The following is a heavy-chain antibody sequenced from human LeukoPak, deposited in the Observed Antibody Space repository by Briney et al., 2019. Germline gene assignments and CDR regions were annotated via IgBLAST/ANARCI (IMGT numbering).Heavy chain of an antibody. CDR3: AREGISRKTDFDY. D-gene: IGHD2/OR15-2a*01. V-gene: IGHV3-23*01. CDR1: GFTFSSHA. Sequence: GGSLRLSCAASGFTFSSHAMSWVRQAPAKGLEWVSSITNDNYDTFYADSVKGRFTISRDESKNTLYLQMKSLRAEDTAVYYCAREGISRKTDFDYWGQGTLVTVSS. J-gene: IGHJ4*02. CDR2: ITNDNYDT.